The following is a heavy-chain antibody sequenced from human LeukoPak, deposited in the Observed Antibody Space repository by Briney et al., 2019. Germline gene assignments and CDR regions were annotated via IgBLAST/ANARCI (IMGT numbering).Heavy chain of an antibody. D-gene: IGHD3-10*01. J-gene: IGHJ4*02. CDR2: TSYDGSNK. CDR1: GFTFSSYA. CDR3: ARDAIWFGELLYYFDY. V-gene: IGHV3-30-3*01. Sequence: GGSLRLSCAASGFTFSSYAMHWVRQAPGKGLEWVAVTSYDGSNKYYADSVKGRFTISRDNSKNTLYLQMNSLRAEDTAVYYCARDAIWFGELLYYFDYWGQGTLVTVSS.